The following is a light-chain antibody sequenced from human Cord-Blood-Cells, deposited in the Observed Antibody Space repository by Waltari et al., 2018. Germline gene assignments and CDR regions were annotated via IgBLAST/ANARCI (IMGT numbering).Light chain of an antibody. J-gene: IGLJ3*02. CDR1: SSAVGGYNY. V-gene: IGLV2-14*01. CDR2: DVS. Sequence: QSALTQPASVSGSPGQSLTISCTGTSSAVGGYNYFSWYQQHPGKAPKLMIYDVSNRPSGGSNRFSGSKSGNTASLTISGLQAEDGADYYCSSYTSSSTWVFGGGTKLTVL. CDR3: SSYTSSSTWV.